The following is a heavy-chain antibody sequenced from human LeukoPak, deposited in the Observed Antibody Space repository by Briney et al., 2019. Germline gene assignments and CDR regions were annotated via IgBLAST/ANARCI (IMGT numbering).Heavy chain of an antibody. J-gene: IGHJ6*02. CDR3: ARGLRIVVVPAAMYGAYYYHGMDV. V-gene: IGHV1-69*13. CDR2: IIPIFGTA. CDR1: GYTFTNYF. D-gene: IGHD2-2*01. Sequence: SVKVSCTASGYTFTNYFMHWVRQAPGQGLEWMGGIIPIFGTANYAQKFQGRVTITADESTSTAYMELSSLRSEDTAVYYCARGLRIVVVPAAMYGAYYYHGMDVWGQGTTVTVSS.